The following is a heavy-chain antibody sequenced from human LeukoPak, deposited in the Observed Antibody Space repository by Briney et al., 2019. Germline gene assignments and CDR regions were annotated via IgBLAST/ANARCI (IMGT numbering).Heavy chain of an antibody. CDR3: AGDRGNIVVVPAAMNWFDP. V-gene: IGHV1-2*02. J-gene: IGHJ5*02. CDR1: GYTFTGYY. Sequence: ASVKVSCKASGYTFTGYYMHWVRQAPGQGLEWMGWINPNSGGTNYAQKFQGRVTMTRDTSIGTAYMELSRLRSDDTAVYYCAGDRGNIVVVPAAMNWFDPWGQGTLVTVSS. D-gene: IGHD2-2*01. CDR2: INPNSGGT.